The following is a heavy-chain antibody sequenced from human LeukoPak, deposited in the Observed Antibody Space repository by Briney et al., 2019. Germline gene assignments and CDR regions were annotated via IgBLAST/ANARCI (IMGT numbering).Heavy chain of an antibody. CDR2: ISDVEKIP. V-gene: IGHV3-23*01. Sequence: GGSLRLSCAASGFTFTNYAMSWVRQAPGKGLERVSGISDVEKIPYYSDSVKGRFTISRDNSKKTVYLQMNNLRAEDTAVYFCARHDSYIPYWGQGIPVTVSS. CDR1: GFTFTNYA. D-gene: IGHD3-10*01. J-gene: IGHJ4*02. CDR3: ARHDSYIPY.